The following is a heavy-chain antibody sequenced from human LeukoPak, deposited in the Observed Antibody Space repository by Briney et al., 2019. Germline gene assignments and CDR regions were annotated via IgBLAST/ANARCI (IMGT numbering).Heavy chain of an antibody. Sequence: PVASVKVSCKASGGTFSSYAISWVRQAPGQGLEWRGGIIPIFGTANYAQKFQGRVTITTDESTSTAYMELSSLRSEDTAVYYCEREVGDYYYDSSGYSGFDYWGQGTLVTVSS. CDR1: GGTFSSYA. CDR3: EREVGDYYYDSSGYSGFDY. CDR2: IIPIFGTA. V-gene: IGHV1-69*05. J-gene: IGHJ4*02. D-gene: IGHD3-22*01.